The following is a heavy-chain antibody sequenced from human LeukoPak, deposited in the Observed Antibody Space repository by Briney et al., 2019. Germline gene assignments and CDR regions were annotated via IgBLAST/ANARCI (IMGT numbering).Heavy chain of an antibody. CDR3: AREPNCPSNSGGSCYTRLGGYFQH. Sequence: GGSLRLSCAASGFTFSSYDMHWVRQATGKGLEWVSAIGTAGDTYYPGSVKGRFTISRENAKNSLYLQMNSLRAGDTAVYYCAREPNCPSNSGGSCYTRLGGYFQHWGQGTLVTVSS. V-gene: IGHV3-13*01. D-gene: IGHD2-15*01. J-gene: IGHJ1*01. CDR2: IGTAGDT. CDR1: GFTFSSYD.